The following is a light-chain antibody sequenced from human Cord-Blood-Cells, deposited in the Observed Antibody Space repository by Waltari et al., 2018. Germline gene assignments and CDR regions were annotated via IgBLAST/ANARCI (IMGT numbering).Light chain of an antibody. J-gene: IGLJ3*02. Sequence: QSALTQPASVSGSPGQSITISCTGTSSDVGGYNYVSWYQQHPGKAPKLMVYDVSKRPSGVSTRFSGSKSGNTASLTISGLQAEDEADYYCSSYPSSSTVFGGGTKLTVL. V-gene: IGLV2-14*01. CDR3: SSYPSSSTV. CDR2: DVS. CDR1: SSDVGGYNY.